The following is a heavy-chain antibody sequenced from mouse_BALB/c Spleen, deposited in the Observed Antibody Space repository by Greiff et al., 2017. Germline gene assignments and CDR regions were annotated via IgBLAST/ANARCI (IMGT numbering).Heavy chain of an antibody. V-gene: IGHV14-3*02. CDR3: ANGNSYYYAMDY. Sequence: EVKLQESGAELVKPGASVKLSCTASGFNIKDTYMHWVKQRPEQGLEWIGRIDPANGNTKYDPKFQGKATITADTSSNTAYLQLSSLTSEDTAVYYCANGNSYYYAMDYWGQGTSVTVSS. CDR1: GFNIKDTY. D-gene: IGHD2-1*01. CDR2: IDPANGNT. J-gene: IGHJ4*01.